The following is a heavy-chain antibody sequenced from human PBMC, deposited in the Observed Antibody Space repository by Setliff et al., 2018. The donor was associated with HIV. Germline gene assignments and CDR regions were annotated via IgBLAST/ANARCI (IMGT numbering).Heavy chain of an antibody. CDR2: IYHSGTT. J-gene: IGHJ4*02. V-gene: IGHV4-38-2*01. CDR1: GYSISSGSY. CDR3: ARVRQVSDYGDYDYYFDY. Sequence: TSETLSLTCAVSGYSISSGSYWAWIRQPPGKGLEWIGSIYHSGTTYYNPSLKSRVTISVDTSKNQFSLKLSSVTAADTAVYYCARVRQVSDYGDYDYYFDYWGQGALVTV. D-gene: IGHD4-17*01.